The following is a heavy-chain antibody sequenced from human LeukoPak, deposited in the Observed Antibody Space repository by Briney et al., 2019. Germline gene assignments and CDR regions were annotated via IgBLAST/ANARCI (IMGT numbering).Heavy chain of an antibody. CDR2: ITSDGSGT. D-gene: IGHD2-2*01. J-gene: IGHJ4*02. Sequence: GGSLRLSCAVSGFTFNNYFMHWVRQAPGKGLVWVSRITSDGSGTNYADSVKGRFTISRDNAKNTLYLQMNSLRVEDTAVYYCVNLGYCSTSSCQPWGQGTLVTVSS. V-gene: IGHV3-74*01. CDR1: GFTFNNYF. CDR3: VNLGYCSTSSCQP.